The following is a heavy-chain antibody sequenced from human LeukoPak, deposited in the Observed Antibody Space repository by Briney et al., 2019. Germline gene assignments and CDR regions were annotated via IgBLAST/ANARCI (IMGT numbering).Heavy chain of an antibody. CDR3: ARGIVAAAGNRGWFDP. D-gene: IGHD6-13*01. CDR1: GFTFSSYA. J-gene: IGHJ5*02. CDR2: ISSNGGST. Sequence: PGGSLRLSCAASGFTFSSYAMHWVRQAPGKGLEYVSAISSNGGSTYYANSVKGRFTISRGNSKNTLYLQMGSLRAEDMAVYYCARGIVAAAGNRGWFDPWGQGTLVTVSS. V-gene: IGHV3-64*01.